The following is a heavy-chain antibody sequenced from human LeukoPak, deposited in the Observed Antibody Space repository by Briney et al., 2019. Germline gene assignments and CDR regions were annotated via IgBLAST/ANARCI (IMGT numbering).Heavy chain of an antibody. J-gene: IGHJ4*02. Sequence: PSGTLSLTCGVSGGSISSTNWWTWVRQPPGKGLEWIGEVNVLGNTNYNPSLESRVTISIDKSENHVSLKLTSYCAREGGPFRPLDYSGQGTLVTVSS. CDR1: GGSISSTNW. CDR3: LDY. V-gene: IGHV4-4*02. D-gene: IGHD5-24*01. CDR2: VNVLGNT.